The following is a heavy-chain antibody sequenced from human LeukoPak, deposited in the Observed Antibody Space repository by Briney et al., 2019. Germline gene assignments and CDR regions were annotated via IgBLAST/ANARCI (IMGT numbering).Heavy chain of an antibody. CDR3: AKVRRGCYESSGYYSNDAFDI. Sequence: GGSLRLSCAASGFTFSSYSMNWVRQAPGKGLEWVSGISGNGGSTYYADSVKGRFTISRDNSKNTLYLQMNSLRAEDTAVYYCAKVRRGCYESSGYYSNDAFDIWGQGTMVTVSS. J-gene: IGHJ3*02. D-gene: IGHD3-22*01. V-gene: IGHV3-23*01. CDR1: GFTFSSYS. CDR2: ISGNGGST.